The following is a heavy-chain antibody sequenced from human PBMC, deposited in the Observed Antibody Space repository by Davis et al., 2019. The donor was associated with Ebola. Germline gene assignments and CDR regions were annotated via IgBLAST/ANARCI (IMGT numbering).Heavy chain of an antibody. J-gene: IGHJ6*02. CDR1: GGSISSSGYN. CDR3: ARQHRVTRPLDL. Sequence: GSLRLSCSVSGGSISSSGYNWGWVRQPPGKGLEWLGSIYYTGSTYYNPSLKSRVAMSVDTSKNQFSLSLSSLTAADTAIYYCARQHRVTRPLDLWGQGTTVTVSS. CDR2: IYYTGST. V-gene: IGHV4-39*01.